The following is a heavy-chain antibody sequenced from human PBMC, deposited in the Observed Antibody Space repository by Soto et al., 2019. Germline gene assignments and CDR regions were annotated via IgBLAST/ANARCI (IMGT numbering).Heavy chain of an antibody. CDR1: GFTFSSYA. V-gene: IGHV3-23*01. Sequence: EVQLLESGGGLVQPGGSLRLPCAASGFTFSSYAMSWVRQAPGKGLEWVSAISGSGGSTYYADSVKGRFTISRDNSKNTLYLQMNSLRAEDTAVYYCAKVGSIGSAYYYYYYGMDVWGQGTTVTVSS. CDR2: ISGSGGST. D-gene: IGHD2-15*01. J-gene: IGHJ6*02. CDR3: AKVGSIGSAYYYYYYGMDV.